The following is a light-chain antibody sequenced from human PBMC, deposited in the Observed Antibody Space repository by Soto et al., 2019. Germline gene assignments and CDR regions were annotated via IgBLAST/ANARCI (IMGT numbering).Light chain of an antibody. J-gene: IGKJ1*01. CDR3: QQYYSYWT. CDR1: QSVTTW. CDR2: DAS. Sequence: DVPMTQSPSTLSASVGDRVTITCRASQSVTTWMAWYQQKPGKAPNLLIYDASSLESGVPSRFSGGGSGTEFTLTISSLQPDDFATYYCQQYYSYWTFGQGTTVEIK. V-gene: IGKV1-5*01.